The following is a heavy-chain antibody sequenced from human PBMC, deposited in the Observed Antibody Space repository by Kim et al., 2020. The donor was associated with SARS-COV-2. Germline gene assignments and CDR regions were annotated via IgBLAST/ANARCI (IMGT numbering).Heavy chain of an antibody. D-gene: IGHD3-3*01. V-gene: IGHV3-30*02. Sequence: DSVKGRFTISRDNSKNTLYLQMNSLRAEDTAVYYCAKDLSYDFWSGFWDYWGQGTLVTVSS. CDR3: AKDLSYDFWSGFWDY. J-gene: IGHJ4*02.